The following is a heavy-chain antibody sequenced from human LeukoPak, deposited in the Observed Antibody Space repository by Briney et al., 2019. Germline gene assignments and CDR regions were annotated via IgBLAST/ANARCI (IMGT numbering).Heavy chain of an antibody. J-gene: IGHJ4*02. Sequence: GGSLRLSCTASGFTFSSHSMNWVRQAPGKGLEWVAVISHDGSNKYYADSVKGRFTISRDNSKNTLFLQMTSLRTEDTAIYWAFNSWGQGTLVTVSS. CDR1: GFTFSSHS. CDR2: ISHDGSNK. CDR3: FNS. V-gene: IGHV3-30-3*01.